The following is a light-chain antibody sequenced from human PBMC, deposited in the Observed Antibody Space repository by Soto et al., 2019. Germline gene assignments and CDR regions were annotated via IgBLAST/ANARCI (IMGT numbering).Light chain of an antibody. CDR2: DAS. CDR3: QQRRNLIT. V-gene: IGKV3-11*01. CDR1: QSVSSF. Sequence: VVTQSPATLSLSPGERVTLSCRASQSVSSFLSCYQHKPGQAPRLLIYDASNRATGIPARFSGSGSGTEVPLTISSLEPEECAIYYWQQRRNLITFGQGTRLEIQ. J-gene: IGKJ5*01.